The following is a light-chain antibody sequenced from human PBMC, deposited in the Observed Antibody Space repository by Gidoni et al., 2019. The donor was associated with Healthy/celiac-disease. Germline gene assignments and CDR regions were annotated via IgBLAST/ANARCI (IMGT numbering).Light chain of an antibody. J-gene: IGKJ4*01. CDR1: QSVLYSSNNKNY. V-gene: IGKV4-1*01. Sequence: LAVSLGERATINCKSSQSVLYSSNNKNYLAWYQQKPGQPPKLLIYWASTRESGVPDRFSGSGSGTDFTLTISSLQAEDVAVYYCQQYYSTPLTFXGXTKVEIK. CDR3: QQYYSTPLT. CDR2: WAS.